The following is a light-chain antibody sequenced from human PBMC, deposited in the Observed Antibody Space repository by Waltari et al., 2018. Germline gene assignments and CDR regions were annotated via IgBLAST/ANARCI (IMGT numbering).Light chain of an antibody. CDR2: KDN. V-gene: IGLV3-25*03. Sequence: SYELTQPPSVAVSPGQTARLPCSGDALPKQYVYWYQQKPGQAPVLMIYKDNERPSGIPERFSGSSSGTTVTLTISGVQAEDEADYYCQSGNSRGSYYVFGTGTKVTVL. J-gene: IGLJ1*01. CDR3: QSGNSRGSYYV. CDR1: ALPKQY.